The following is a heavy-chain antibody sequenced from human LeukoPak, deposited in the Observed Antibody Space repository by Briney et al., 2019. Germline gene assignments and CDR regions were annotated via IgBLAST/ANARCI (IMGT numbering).Heavy chain of an antibody. CDR3: AKHSSWYYMDV. CDR2: ISGSGGST. Sequence: PGGSLRLSCAASGFTFSSYGMSWVRQAPGKGLQWVSGISGSGGSTYYADSVKGRFTISRDDSKNTLYLQMNSLRAEDTAVYYCAKHSSWYYMDVWGKGTTVTVSS. D-gene: IGHD6-13*01. J-gene: IGHJ6*03. V-gene: IGHV3-23*01. CDR1: GFTFSSYG.